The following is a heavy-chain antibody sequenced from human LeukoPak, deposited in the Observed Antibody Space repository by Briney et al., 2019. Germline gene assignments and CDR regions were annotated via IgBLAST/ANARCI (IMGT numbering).Heavy chain of an antibody. Sequence: PSETLSLTCTVSGGSISSYYWSWIRQPPGKGLEWIGYIYYSGSTNYNPSLKSRVTISVDTSKNQFSLKLSSVTAADTAVYYCARTPTDSSGRNPYFDYWGQGTLVTVSS. CDR3: ARTPTDSSGRNPYFDY. J-gene: IGHJ4*02. CDR1: GGSISSYY. CDR2: IYYSGST. D-gene: IGHD6-19*01. V-gene: IGHV4-59*01.